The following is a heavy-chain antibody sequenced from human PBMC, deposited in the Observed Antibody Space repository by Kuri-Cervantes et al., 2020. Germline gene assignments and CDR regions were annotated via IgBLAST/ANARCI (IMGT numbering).Heavy chain of an antibody. CDR1: GFTFSSYN. Sequence: GESLKISCAASGFTFSSYNMNWVRQAPGKGLEWVSSISNSSSYIYYADSFKGRFTISRDNAKNALYLQMNSLRAEDTAVYYCAREDSWYYAFDIWGQGTMVTVSS. D-gene: IGHD6-13*01. J-gene: IGHJ3*02. CDR3: AREDSWYYAFDI. CDR2: ISNSSSYI. V-gene: IGHV3-21*01.